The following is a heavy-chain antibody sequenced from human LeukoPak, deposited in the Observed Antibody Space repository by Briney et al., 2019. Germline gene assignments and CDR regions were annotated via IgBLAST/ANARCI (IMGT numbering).Heavy chain of an antibody. CDR3: ARDEGGPVNY. J-gene: IGHJ4*02. Sequence: ASVKVSCKASGYTFTSHGISWVRQAPGQGLEWMGWISSNNGNTKYAQKFQGRVAMTTETSTSTAYMELRSLRSDDTAVYYCARDEGGPVNYWGQGTLVTVSS. V-gene: IGHV1-18*01. CDR2: ISSNNGNT. CDR1: GYTFTSHG. D-gene: IGHD3-16*01.